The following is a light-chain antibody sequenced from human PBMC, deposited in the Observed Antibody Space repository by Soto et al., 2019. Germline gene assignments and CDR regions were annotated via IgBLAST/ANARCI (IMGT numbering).Light chain of an antibody. Sequence: DIVMTQSPLSLPVTPGEPASISCRSSQSLLHSNGYNYLDWYLQKPGQSPQLLIYLGSNRASGVPDRFSGSGSGTDFTLKSSRVEAEDVGVYYCMQALQTPPTFGQGTKVESK. CDR1: QSLLHSNGYNY. J-gene: IGKJ1*01. V-gene: IGKV2-28*01. CDR3: MQALQTPPT. CDR2: LGS.